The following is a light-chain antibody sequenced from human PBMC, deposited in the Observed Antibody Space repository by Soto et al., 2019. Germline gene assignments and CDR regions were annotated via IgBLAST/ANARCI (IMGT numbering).Light chain of an antibody. CDR3: QQYGSSPLFT. V-gene: IGKV3-20*01. J-gene: IGKJ3*01. Sequence: EIVLTQSPGTLSLSPGERATLSCRASQSVSSSYLAWYQQKPGQAPRLLIYGASSRPTGIPDRFSGSGSGTDVTLTISRLEPEDFAVYYCQQYGSSPLFTFGPGTKVDIK. CDR2: GAS. CDR1: QSVSSSY.